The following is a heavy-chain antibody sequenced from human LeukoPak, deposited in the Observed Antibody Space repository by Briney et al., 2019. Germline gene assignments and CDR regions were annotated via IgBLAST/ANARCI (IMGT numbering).Heavy chain of an antibody. CDR2: IYVNGST. V-gene: IGHV3-53*04. Sequence: GGSLRLSCAASGFTVSNNFMGWVRQAPGTGLEWVSGIYVNGSTYYADSAKGRFTISRHNSENTLYLQMSSLRPEDTSVYYCARESSVSGWYIYWGQGTLVTVSS. CDR3: ARESSVSGWYIY. J-gene: IGHJ4*02. D-gene: IGHD6-19*01. CDR1: GFTVSNNF.